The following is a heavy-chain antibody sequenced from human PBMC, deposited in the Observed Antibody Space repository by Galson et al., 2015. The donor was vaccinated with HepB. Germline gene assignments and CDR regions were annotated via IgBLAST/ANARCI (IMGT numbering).Heavy chain of an antibody. Sequence: SLRLSCAASGFTFSNAWMNWVRQAPGKGLEWVGRIKSKTDGGTTDYAALVKGRFTISRDDSKNTLYLQMNSLKTEDTAVYYCTTDRQQLALGDPNDFDYWGQGTLVTVSS. J-gene: IGHJ4*02. CDR3: TTDRQQLALGDPNDFDY. CDR2: IKSKTDGGTT. CDR1: GFTFSNAW. D-gene: IGHD6-13*01. V-gene: IGHV3-15*07.